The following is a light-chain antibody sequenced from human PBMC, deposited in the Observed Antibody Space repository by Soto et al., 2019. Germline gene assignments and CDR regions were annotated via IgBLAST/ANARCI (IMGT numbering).Light chain of an antibody. CDR3: QQYNNWPLT. CDR2: GAS. Sequence: EIVMTQSPATLSVSPGERATLSCRASQSVSSNLAWYQQKPGQAPRLLIYGASTRATGIPARFSGSGSGTEFTLTISSLHSEDFAVYYCQQYNNWPLTVGGRTKVEIK. J-gene: IGKJ4*01. CDR1: QSVSSN. V-gene: IGKV3-15*01.